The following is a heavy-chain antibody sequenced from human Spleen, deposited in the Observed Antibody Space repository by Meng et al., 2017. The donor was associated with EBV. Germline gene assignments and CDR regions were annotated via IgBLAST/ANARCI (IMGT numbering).Heavy chain of an antibody. V-gene: IGHV1-18*01. J-gene: IGHJ4*01. D-gene: IGHD2-2*01. CDR3: ARDNGVKPADLNH. Sequence: VQLMQSGAEVKKPGAPLNVSCKASGYTFTNHGITWGRQTPGQGLEWMEWIIAYNGNTKYAPTFHARVTLTTHTSTTTAYMELSGLTSDDTAVYYCARDNGVKPADLNHWGQGTLVTVSS. CDR2: IIAYNGNT. CDR1: GYTFTNHG.